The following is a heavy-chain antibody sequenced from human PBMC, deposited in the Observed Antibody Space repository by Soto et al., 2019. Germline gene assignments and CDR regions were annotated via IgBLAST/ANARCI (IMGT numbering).Heavy chain of an antibody. CDR3: ARDLGWPAARFDP. CDR2: INSDASHT. J-gene: IGHJ5*02. V-gene: IGHV3-74*01. CDR1: GFTFSTYW. Sequence: GGSLRLSCAASGFTFSTYWMHWIRQVPGKGLEWVSRINSDASHTYYADSVKGRFTISRDNAKNTLHLEMNSLRAEDTAVYYCARDLGWPAARFDPWGQGTLVTVSS. D-gene: IGHD2-2*01.